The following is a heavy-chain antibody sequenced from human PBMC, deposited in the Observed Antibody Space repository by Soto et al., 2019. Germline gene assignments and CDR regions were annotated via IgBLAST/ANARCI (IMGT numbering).Heavy chain of an antibody. CDR1: GFTFSGSA. V-gene: IGHV3-73*01. D-gene: IGHD3-3*01. Sequence: GGSLRLSCAASGFTFSGSAMHWVRQASGKGLEWVGRIRSKANSYATAYAASVKGRFTISRDDSKNTAYLQMNSLKTEDTAVYYCTRAYDFFQGVDYWGQGTLVTVSS. CDR2: IRSKANSYAT. J-gene: IGHJ4*02. CDR3: TRAYDFFQGVDY.